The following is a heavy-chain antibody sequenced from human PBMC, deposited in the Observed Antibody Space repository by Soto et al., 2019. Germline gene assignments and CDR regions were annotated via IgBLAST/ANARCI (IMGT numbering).Heavy chain of an antibody. Sequence: PGGSLSLSWAASGFTFSSYSMNLVRPAPGKGLEWVSSISSSSSYIYYADSVKGRFTISRDNAKNSLYLQMNSLRAEDTAVYYCARDYGDYADAFDIWGQGTMVTVSS. J-gene: IGHJ3*02. D-gene: IGHD4-17*01. CDR1: GFTFSSYS. CDR3: ARDYGDYADAFDI. CDR2: ISSSSSYI. V-gene: IGHV3-21*01.